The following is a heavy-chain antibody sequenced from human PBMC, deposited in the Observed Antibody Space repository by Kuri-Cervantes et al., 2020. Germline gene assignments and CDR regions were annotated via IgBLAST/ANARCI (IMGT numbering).Heavy chain of an antibody. D-gene: IGHD2-15*01. CDR3: ASVGADIVVAGYGMDV. Sequence: ASVKVSCKASGYTFTSYDINWVRQATGQGLEWMGWMNPNSGNTGYAQKFQGRVTMTRDTSISTAYMELSRLRSDDTAVYYCASVGADIVVAGYGMDVWGQGTTVTVSS. V-gene: IGHV1-8*01. CDR2: MNPNSGNT. CDR1: GYTFTSYD. J-gene: IGHJ6*02.